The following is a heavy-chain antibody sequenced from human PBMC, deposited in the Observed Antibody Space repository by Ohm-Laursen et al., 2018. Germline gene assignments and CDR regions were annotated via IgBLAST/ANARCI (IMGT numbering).Heavy chain of an antibody. Sequence: SLRLSCTASGFTFGDNAMMWVRQAPGKGLEWVGFIRSKPNGGTTEYAASVEGRFTILRDDSKSIAYLQMNSLKTEDTAMYYCTREGAAAGSKFDYWGQGTLVTVSS. CDR1: GFTFGDNA. V-gene: IGHV3-49*04. J-gene: IGHJ4*02. CDR2: IRSKPNGGTT. D-gene: IGHD6-13*01. CDR3: TREGAAAGSKFDY.